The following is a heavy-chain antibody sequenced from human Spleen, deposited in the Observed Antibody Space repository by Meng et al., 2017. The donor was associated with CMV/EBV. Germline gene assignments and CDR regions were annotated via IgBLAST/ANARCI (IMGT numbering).Heavy chain of an antibody. CDR2: IKSKIEGATI. CDR1: GLTYSKAW. CDR3: TTDLPAPDYPGTGTDYYYFYAMDV. J-gene: IGHJ6*02. Sequence: GGSLRLACAASGLTYSKAWMSWVRHAPGKGLEWVGRIKSKIEGATIDNGTPVKGRFTISRDDSKSMLYLQMNSLKTEHTALYYCTTDLPAPDYPGTGTDYYYFYAMDVWGRGTTVTVSS. V-gene: IGHV3-15*01. D-gene: IGHD3-10*01.